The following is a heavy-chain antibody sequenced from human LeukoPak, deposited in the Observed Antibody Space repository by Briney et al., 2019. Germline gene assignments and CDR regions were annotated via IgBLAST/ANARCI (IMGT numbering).Heavy chain of an antibody. Sequence: ASVKVSCKASGYTFTRYYMNRVRQATGQGLEWMGWMNPNNGNKGYTQKFQGRVTITRNTAISTAYMEVSSLRSDDAAVYYWARVESGHDYGPSWGQGTTVTVSS. D-gene: IGHD5-12*01. CDR2: MNPNNGNK. J-gene: IGHJ3*01. CDR3: ARVESGHDYGPS. CDR1: GYTFTRYY. V-gene: IGHV1-8*03.